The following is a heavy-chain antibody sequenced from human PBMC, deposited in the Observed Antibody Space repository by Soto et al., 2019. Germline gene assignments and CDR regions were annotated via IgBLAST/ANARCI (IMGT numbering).Heavy chain of an antibody. Sequence: EVQLVDSGGALVQPGESLRLSCAASGFTFSDYLMTWVRQAPGKGLEWVATIKQDGNEKYYVDSVKGRFTMSRENAKKSLYLQLNALRAEDTAVYYCAIGHWLGKWGQGTLVTVSS. CDR1: GFTFSDYL. CDR2: IKQDGNEK. CDR3: AIGHWLGK. J-gene: IGHJ4*02. D-gene: IGHD6-19*01. V-gene: IGHV3-7*01.